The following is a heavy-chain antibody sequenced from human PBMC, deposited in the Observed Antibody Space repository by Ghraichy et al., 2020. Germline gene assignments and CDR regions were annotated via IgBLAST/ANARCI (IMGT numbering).Heavy chain of an antibody. J-gene: IGHJ4*02. V-gene: IGHV3-23*01. CDR1: GFTFSNFA. CDR3: AKAHDSRAYYYLPNFDF. D-gene: IGHD3-22*01. CDR2: ISTSGAST. Sequence: GGSLRLSCAASGFTFSNFAISWVRQAPGKGLEWVSGISTSGASTNHADSVEGRFTISRDNSKNTLYLQMNSLRAEDTAVYYCAKAHDSRAYYYLPNFDFWGQGTLVTVSS.